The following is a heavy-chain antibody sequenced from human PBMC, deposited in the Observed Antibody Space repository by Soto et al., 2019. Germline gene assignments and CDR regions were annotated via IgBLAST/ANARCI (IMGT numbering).Heavy chain of an antibody. Sequence: EVQLLESGGGLVQPGGSLRLSCAASGFTFSSYAMSWVRQAPGKGLEWVSAISGSGGSTYYADSVKGRFTISRDNSKNTLYLQMNSLRAEDTAVYYCAMTPAGSNRFWSGDGSEYFDYWGQGTLVTVSS. CDR3: AMTPAGSNRFWSGDGSEYFDY. D-gene: IGHD3-3*01. J-gene: IGHJ4*02. V-gene: IGHV3-23*01. CDR2: ISGSGGST. CDR1: GFTFSSYA.